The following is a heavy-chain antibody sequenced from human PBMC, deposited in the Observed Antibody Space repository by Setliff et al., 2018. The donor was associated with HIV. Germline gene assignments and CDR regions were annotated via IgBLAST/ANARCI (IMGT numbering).Heavy chain of an antibody. CDR1: GFTFSSYN. Sequence: PGGSLRLSCAASGFTFSSYNMNWVRQSPRKGLEWVSSISSSSIYIYYADSVKGRFTISRDNAENSLFLQMNSLRAEDTAVYYCARDLEWGLVMSYGMDVWGQGTTVTVSS. J-gene: IGHJ6*02. D-gene: IGHD3-9*01. V-gene: IGHV3-21*01. CDR3: ARDLEWGLVMSYGMDV. CDR2: ISSSSIYI.